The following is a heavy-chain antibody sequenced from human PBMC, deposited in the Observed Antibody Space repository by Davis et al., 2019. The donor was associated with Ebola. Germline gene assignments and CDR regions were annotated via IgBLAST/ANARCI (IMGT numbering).Heavy chain of an antibody. J-gene: IGHJ5*02. Sequence: SVKVSCKASGGTFSSYAISCVRQAPGQGLEWMGRIIPILGIANYAQKFQGRVTITADKSTSTAYMELSSLRSEDTAVYYCARESDDSSGYYLNWFDPWGQGTLVTVSS. D-gene: IGHD3-22*01. V-gene: IGHV1-69*04. CDR3: ARESDDSSGYYLNWFDP. CDR2: IIPILGIA. CDR1: GGTFSSYA.